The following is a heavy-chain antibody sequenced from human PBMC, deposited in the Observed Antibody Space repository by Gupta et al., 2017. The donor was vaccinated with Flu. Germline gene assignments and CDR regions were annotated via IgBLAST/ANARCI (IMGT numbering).Heavy chain of an antibody. Sequence: GLEWVSAISGSGGSTYYADSVKGRFTISRDNSKNTLYLQMNSLRAEDTAVYYCAKEGYDSSGYYYDAADYWGQGTLVTVSS. CDR2: ISGSGGST. V-gene: IGHV3-23*01. CDR3: AKEGYDSSGYYYDAADY. J-gene: IGHJ4*02. D-gene: IGHD3-22*01.